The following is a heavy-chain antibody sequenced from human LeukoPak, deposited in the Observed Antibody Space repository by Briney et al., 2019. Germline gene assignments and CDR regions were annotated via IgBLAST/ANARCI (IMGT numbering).Heavy chain of an antibody. J-gene: IGHJ3*02. Sequence: SVKVSCKASGYTFTGYYMHWVRQAPGQGLEWMGRIIPILGIANYAQKFQGRVTITADKSTSTAYMELSSLRSEDTAVYYCARGTTDVSAFDIWGQGTMVTVSS. CDR3: ARGTTDVSAFDI. CDR1: GYTFTGYY. CDR2: IIPILGIA. D-gene: IGHD1-7*01. V-gene: IGHV1-69*04.